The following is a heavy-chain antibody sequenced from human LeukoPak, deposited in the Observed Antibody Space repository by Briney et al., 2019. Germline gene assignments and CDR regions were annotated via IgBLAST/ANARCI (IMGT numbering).Heavy chain of an antibody. CDR2: INPNTGGT. V-gene: IGHV1-2*02. D-gene: IGHD4/OR15-4a*01. CDR1: GYTFTGYY. Sequence: ASVKVSCKTSGYTFTGYYMHWVRQAPGQGLEWMGWINPNTGGTNYAQKFQGRVTMTRDTSISTAYMELSRLRSDDTAVYYCASGDYGDPPLNYWGQGTLVTVSS. CDR3: ASGDYGDPPLNY. J-gene: IGHJ4*02.